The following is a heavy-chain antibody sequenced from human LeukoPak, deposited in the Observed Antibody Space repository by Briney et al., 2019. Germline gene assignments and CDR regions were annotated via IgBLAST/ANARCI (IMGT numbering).Heavy chain of an antibody. CDR1: GYTFTTCA. Sequence: ASVKVSCKASGYTFTTCAVHWVRQAPGQRLEWMGWIHADSGNTKYSQKLQGRVAIARDTSASTIYMELTSLRIEDTAVYFCTIGLAGDWDAFDIWGLGTMVTVSS. D-gene: IGHD6-19*01. V-gene: IGHV1-3*01. CDR3: TIGLAGDWDAFDI. CDR2: IHADSGNT. J-gene: IGHJ3*02.